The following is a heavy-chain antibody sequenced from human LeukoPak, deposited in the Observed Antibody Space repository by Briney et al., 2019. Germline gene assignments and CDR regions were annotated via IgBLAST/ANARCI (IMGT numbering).Heavy chain of an antibody. CDR2: ISDSGVTT. V-gene: IGHV3-23*01. CDR3: ARLEGITSFGVVIRYYMDV. D-gene: IGHD3-3*01. CDR1: RFSFSSYA. J-gene: IGHJ6*03. Sequence: PGGSLRLSCTASRFSFSSYAMSWVRQAPGKGLEWVSHISDSGVTTYYADYVKGRFTVSRDNSKNTLYLQMNSLRAEDTAVYYCARLEGITSFGVVIRYYMDVWGRGTTVTVSS.